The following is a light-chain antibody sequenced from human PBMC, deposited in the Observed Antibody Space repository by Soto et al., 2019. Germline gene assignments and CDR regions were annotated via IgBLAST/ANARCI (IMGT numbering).Light chain of an antibody. V-gene: IGKV2-28*01. CDR1: KSLLYVNGNTY. CDR3: MEALQSQYT. J-gene: IGKJ2*01. Sequence: IVMTQSPLSLPVTPGEPASISCRSSKSLLYVNGNTYLDWYLQKPGQSPQLLIYMVSNRATGVPDRLIGSGSCTDFTLKISSVEAEDVGVYYCMEALQSQYTFGQGTKLEIK. CDR2: MVS.